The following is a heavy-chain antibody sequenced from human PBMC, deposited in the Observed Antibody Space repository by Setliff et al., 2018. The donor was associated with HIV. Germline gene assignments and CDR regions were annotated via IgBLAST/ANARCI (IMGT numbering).Heavy chain of an antibody. CDR3: AKDAPGYCSGGICYGLYFQH. D-gene: IGHD2-15*01. Sequence: GASVKVSCKASGYTFTGYYMHWVRQAPGQGLEWMGWINPNNGGTNYAQKFQGRVTMTRDTSTNTVYMELSSLRSEDTAVYYCAKDAPGYCSGGICYGLYFQHWGQGTLVTVSS. J-gene: IGHJ1*01. V-gene: IGHV1-2*02. CDR1: GYTFTGYY. CDR2: INPNNGGT.